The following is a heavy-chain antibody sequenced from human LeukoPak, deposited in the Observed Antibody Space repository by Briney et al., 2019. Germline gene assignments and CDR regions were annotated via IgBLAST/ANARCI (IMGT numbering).Heavy chain of an antibody. CDR3: ARGMGSTVTTYYFDY. V-gene: IGHV1-46*01. D-gene: IGHD4-17*01. Sequence: WASVKASCKASGYTFTSYYMHWARQAPGQGLEWMGIINPSGGSTSYAQKFQGRVTMTRDTSTSTVYMELSSLRSEDTAVYYCARGMGSTVTTYYFDYWGQGTLVTVSS. CDR1: GYTFTSYY. CDR2: INPSGGST. J-gene: IGHJ4*02.